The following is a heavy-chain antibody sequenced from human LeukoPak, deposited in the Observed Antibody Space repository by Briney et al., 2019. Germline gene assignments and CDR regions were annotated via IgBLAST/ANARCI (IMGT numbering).Heavy chain of an antibody. V-gene: IGHV4-39*01. CDR2: IYYNEDT. CDR1: GVDIYSSTYY. J-gene: IGHJ3*02. D-gene: IGHD2-15*01. CDR3: ARQLAAGNDAFDI. Sequence: SETLSLTCTVSGVDIYSSTYYWAWISQPPGKGLEFIGSIYYNEDTYSNPSLKSRLTISVDTSTNQFSLRLNSVTAADTAVYFCARQLAAGNDAFDIWGQGTMVTVSS.